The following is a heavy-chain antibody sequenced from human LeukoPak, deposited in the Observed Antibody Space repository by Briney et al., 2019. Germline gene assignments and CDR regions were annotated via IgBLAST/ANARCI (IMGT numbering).Heavy chain of an antibody. Sequence: PSETLSLTCTVSGGSISSYYWSWIRQPPGRGLEWIGYIYYSGSTNYNPSLKSRVTISVDTSKNQFSLKLSSVTAADTAVYYCARVGDYGDYSFDYWGQGTLVTVSS. J-gene: IGHJ4*02. CDR1: GGSISSYY. CDR3: ARVGDYGDYSFDY. D-gene: IGHD4-17*01. V-gene: IGHV4-59*01. CDR2: IYYSGST.